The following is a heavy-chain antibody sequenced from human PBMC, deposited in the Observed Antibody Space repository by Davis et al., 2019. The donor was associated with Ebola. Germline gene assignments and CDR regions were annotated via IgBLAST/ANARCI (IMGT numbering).Heavy chain of an antibody. CDR1: GASISNFY. Sequence: PSETLSLTCTVSGASISNFYWSWIRQSPGKGLEWIGYIYHSGSTNYNPSLRSRVFISEDSSKNQFSLSLTSVTAADTAVYFCARSTLEWFLTPTFAYWGQGILVTVSS. J-gene: IGHJ4*02. D-gene: IGHD3-3*01. V-gene: IGHV4-59*08. CDR3: ARSTLEWFLTPTFAY. CDR2: IYHSGST.